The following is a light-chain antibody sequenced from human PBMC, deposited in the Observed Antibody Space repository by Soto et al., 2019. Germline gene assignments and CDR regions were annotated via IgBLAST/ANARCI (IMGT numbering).Light chain of an antibody. CDR2: NNN. V-gene: IGLV1-44*01. Sequence: QSVLTQTPSASGTPGQTVTISCSGSRSNIGNNAVSWYQQFPGTAPKLLIYNNNQRPSGVPDRFSGSKSGTSASLAISGLQSEDEADYYYSLNARGVFGGGTKLTVL. CDR1: RSNIGNNA. CDR3: SLNARGV. J-gene: IGLJ3*02.